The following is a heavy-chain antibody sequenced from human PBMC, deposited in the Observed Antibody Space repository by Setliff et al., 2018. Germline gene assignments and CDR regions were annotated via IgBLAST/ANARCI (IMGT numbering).Heavy chain of an antibody. D-gene: IGHD3-22*01. Sequence: PSETLSLTCTVSGGSISSGSYYWSWIRQPAGKGLEWNGRIYTSGSTNYNPSLKSRVTISVDTSKNQFSLKLSSVTAADTAVYYCARGPVMIVATGYFDYWGQGTLVTVSS. V-gene: IGHV4-61*02. J-gene: IGHJ4*02. CDR1: GGSISSGSYY. CDR2: IYTSGST. CDR3: ARGPVMIVATGYFDY.